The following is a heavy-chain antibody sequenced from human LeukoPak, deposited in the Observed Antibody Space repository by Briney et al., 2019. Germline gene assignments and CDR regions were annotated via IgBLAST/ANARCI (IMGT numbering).Heavy chain of an antibody. J-gene: IGHJ4*02. Sequence: ETLSFTAAGYGWTFSGNYWSWDRHAPGKGLEWVSAISGSGGSTYYADSVKGRFTISRDNSKNTLYLQMNSLRAEDTAVYYCAKHSGYDWGYFDYWGQGTLVTVSS. CDR3: AKHSGYDWGYFDY. V-gene: IGHV3-23*01. CDR1: GWTFSGNY. D-gene: IGHD5-12*01. CDR2: ISGSGGST.